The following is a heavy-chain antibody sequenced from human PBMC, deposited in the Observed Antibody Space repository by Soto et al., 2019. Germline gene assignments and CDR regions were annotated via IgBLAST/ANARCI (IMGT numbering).Heavy chain of an antibody. D-gene: IGHD3-10*01. CDR3: ARNNDYYHHNDYRNFEY. CDR2: ISHSGST. Sequence: SETLSLTCAVSGFSIRSDSYWGWIRPPPGKGLEWIGTISHSGSTFYNPSLKSRVSIPLDTSKNQFSLRLTSVTAADTAVYYCARNNDYYHHNDYRNFEYWGKGHVVTVLS. J-gene: IGHJ4*02. CDR1: GFSIRSDSY. V-gene: IGHV4-38-2*01.